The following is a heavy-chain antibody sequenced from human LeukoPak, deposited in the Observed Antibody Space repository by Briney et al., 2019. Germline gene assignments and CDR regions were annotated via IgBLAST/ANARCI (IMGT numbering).Heavy chain of an antibody. CDR2: ISSSSSTI. V-gene: IGHV3-48*02. D-gene: IGHD3-10*01. Sequence: RPGGSLRLSCAASGFTFSSYSMNWVRQAPGKGLEWVSYISSSSSTIYYADSVKGRFTISRDNAKNSLYLQMNSLRDEDTAVYYCARVQDSKVGELLLDAFDIWGQGTMVTVSS. CDR3: ARVQDSKVGELLLDAFDI. CDR1: GFTFSSYS. J-gene: IGHJ3*02.